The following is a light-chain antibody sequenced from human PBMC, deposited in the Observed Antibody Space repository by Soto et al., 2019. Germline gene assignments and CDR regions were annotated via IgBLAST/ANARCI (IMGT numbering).Light chain of an antibody. V-gene: IGKV3-11*01. Sequence: VLTQSPATLSLSPGERATLSCRASQSIHTSLSWYQQKSGKPPRLVIYDSTLRANGVTDRCGGSRAATEFTLTTNSLQPEDFAADYCQQRNVWPPITFGQGTRLEI. CDR1: QSIHTS. CDR3: QQRNVWPPIT. J-gene: IGKJ5*01. CDR2: DST.